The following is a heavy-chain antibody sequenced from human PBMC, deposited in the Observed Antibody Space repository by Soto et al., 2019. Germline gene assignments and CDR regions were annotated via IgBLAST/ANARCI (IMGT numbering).Heavy chain of an antibody. D-gene: IGHD2-2*01. CDR1: GFTFSRYN. CDR2: ISSSSSTI. Sequence: GGSLRLSCAASGFTFSRYNINWVRQAPGKGLEWVSYISSSSSTIYYADSVKGRFTISRDNAKNSLYLQMNSLRAEDTTVYYCARDQWYCSSTSCSYNWFDPWGQGTLVTVSS. V-gene: IGHV3-48*01. CDR3: ARDQWYCSSTSCSYNWFDP. J-gene: IGHJ5*02.